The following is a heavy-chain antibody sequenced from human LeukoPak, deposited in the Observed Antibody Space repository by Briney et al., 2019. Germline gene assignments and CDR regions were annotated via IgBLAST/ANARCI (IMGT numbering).Heavy chain of an antibody. CDR2: IITVFGST. Sequence: SVKVSCKSSGGAFNNHPFSWVRQAPGQGLEWMGRIITVFGSTTYAQEFQGRITISADKSTATSYMELSSLRSDDTAVYFCAREMTDSRGYFFSDHWGQGTLVTVSS. V-gene: IGHV1-69*06. CDR3: AREMTDSRGYFFSDH. D-gene: IGHD3-22*01. J-gene: IGHJ4*02. CDR1: GGAFNNHP.